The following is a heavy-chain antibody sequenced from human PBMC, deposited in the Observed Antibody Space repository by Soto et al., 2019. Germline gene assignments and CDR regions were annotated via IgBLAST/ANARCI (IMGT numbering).Heavy chain of an antibody. D-gene: IGHD2-2*01. J-gene: IGHJ3*02. CDR2: IYYSGST. V-gene: IGHV4-31*03. CDR3: ARASPLRAQRAFDI. CDR1: GGSISSGGYY. Sequence: QVQLQESGPGLVKPSQTLSLTCTVSGGSISSGGYYWSWIRQHPVKGLEWIGYIYYSGSTYYNPSLKSRVTISVDTSKNQFSLKLSSVTAADTAVYYCARASPLRAQRAFDIWGQGTMVTVSS.